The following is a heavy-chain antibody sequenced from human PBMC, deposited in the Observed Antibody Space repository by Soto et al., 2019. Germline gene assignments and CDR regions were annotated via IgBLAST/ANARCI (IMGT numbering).Heavy chain of an antibody. Sequence: ASVKVSCKASGYTFTGYYMHWVRQAPGQGLEWMGWINPNSGGTNYAQKFQGRVTMTRDTSISTAYMELSRLRSDDTAVYYRAREQEVPAATLNWFDPWGQGTLVTVSS. CDR2: INPNSGGT. CDR3: AREQEVPAATLNWFDP. V-gene: IGHV1-2*02. CDR1: GYTFTGYY. J-gene: IGHJ5*02. D-gene: IGHD2-2*01.